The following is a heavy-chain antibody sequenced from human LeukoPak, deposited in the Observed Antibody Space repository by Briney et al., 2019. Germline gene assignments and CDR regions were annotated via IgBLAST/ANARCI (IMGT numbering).Heavy chain of an antibody. D-gene: IGHD3/OR15-3a*01. CDR3: ARARTGRYYYYYYYMDV. J-gene: IGHJ6*03. Sequence: GGSLRLSCAASGFTFSSYSMNWVRQAPGKGLEWVSSISSSSSYIYYADSVKGRFTISRDNAKNSLYLQMNSLRAEDTAVYYCARARTGRYYYYYYYMDVWGKGTTVTVSS. CDR2: ISSSSSYI. CDR1: GFTFSSYS. V-gene: IGHV3-21*01.